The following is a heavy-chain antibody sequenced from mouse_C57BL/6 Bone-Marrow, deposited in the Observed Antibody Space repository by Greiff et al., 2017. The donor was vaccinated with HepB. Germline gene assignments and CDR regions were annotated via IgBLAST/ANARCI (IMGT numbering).Heavy chain of an antibody. CDR2: IDPANGNT. J-gene: IGHJ2*01. CDR1: GFNIKNTY. D-gene: IGHD4-1*01. V-gene: IGHV14-3*01. Sequence: VQLQQSVAELVRPGASVKLSCTASGFNIKNTYMPWVKQRPEQGLEWIGRIDPANGNTKYAPKFQGKATITADTSSNTAYLQLSSLTSEDTAIYYCARSGTGPLDYWGQGTTLTVAS. CDR3: ARSGTGPLDY.